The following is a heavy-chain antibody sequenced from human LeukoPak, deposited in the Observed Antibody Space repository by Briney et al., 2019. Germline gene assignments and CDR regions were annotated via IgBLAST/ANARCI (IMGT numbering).Heavy chain of an antibody. Sequence: GGSLRLSCGASGFTFNTYRMNWARQAPGKGLEWVSSIDSSGGYIFYADSVRGRFIIYRDNAKHSVYLQMNSLRVEDTAVYYCLRGDRRDYWGQGTLVTVSS. CDR2: IDSSGGYI. CDR1: GFTFNTYR. J-gene: IGHJ4*02. V-gene: IGHV3-21*06. CDR3: LRGDRRDY.